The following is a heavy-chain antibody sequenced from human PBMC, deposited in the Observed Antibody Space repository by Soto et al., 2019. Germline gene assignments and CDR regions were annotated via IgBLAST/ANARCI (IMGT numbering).Heavy chain of an antibody. Sequence: SETLSLSCTVSRGSISNIDYYWGWVRQPPGKGLEWIGYVYYNGDQYYNPSLKSRVTISLDTSKNQFSLKLSSVTAADTAVYYCAGYPSLIAVAGTGVNYYGMDVWGQGTTVTVSS. D-gene: IGHD6-19*01. J-gene: IGHJ6*02. V-gene: IGHV4-39*01. CDR1: RGSISNIDYY. CDR3: AGYPSLIAVAGTGVNYYGMDV. CDR2: VYYNGDQ.